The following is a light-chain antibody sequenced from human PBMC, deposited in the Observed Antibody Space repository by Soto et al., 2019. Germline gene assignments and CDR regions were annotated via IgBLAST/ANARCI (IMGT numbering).Light chain of an antibody. CDR2: RNN. CDR3: AAWDDSLSAYVV. J-gene: IGLJ2*01. CDR1: SSNIGSNY. Sequence: QSVLTQPPSASGTPGQRVTIFCSGSSSNIGSNYVYWYQQFPGTAPKLLIYRNNQRPSGVPDRFSGSKSGTSASLAISGLRSEDEADYYCAAWDDSLSAYVVFGGGTKLTVL. V-gene: IGLV1-47*01.